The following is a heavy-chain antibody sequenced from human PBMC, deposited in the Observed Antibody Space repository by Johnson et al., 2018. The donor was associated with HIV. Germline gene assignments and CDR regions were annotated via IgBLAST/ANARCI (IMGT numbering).Heavy chain of an antibody. CDR3: AKDKTDGSGWFSLSGAFDI. CDR1: AFTFSSYG. V-gene: IGHV3-30*02. Sequence: QVQLVESGGGLVQPGGSLRLSCAASAFTFSSYGMHWVRQAPGKGLEWGAFIRYDGSNKYYADSVKGRFTISRDNSKNTLYLQRNSLRAEDTAVYYCAKDKTDGSGWFSLSGAFDIWGQGTMVTVSS. J-gene: IGHJ3*02. D-gene: IGHD6-19*01. CDR2: IRYDGSNK.